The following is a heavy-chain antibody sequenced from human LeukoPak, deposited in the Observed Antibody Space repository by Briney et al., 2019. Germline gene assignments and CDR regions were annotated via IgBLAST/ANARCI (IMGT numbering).Heavy chain of an antibody. CDR3: ARGGGVEAAMALDY. J-gene: IGHJ4*02. CDR1: GFTFSSYD. CDR2: IWYDGSNK. Sequence: GGSLRLSCAASGFTFSSYDMHWVRQAPGKGLEWVAVIWYDGSNKYYADSVKGRFTISRDNSKNTLYLQMNSLGAEDTAVYYCARGGGVEAAMALDYWGQGTLVAVSS. V-gene: IGHV3-33*01. D-gene: IGHD5-18*01.